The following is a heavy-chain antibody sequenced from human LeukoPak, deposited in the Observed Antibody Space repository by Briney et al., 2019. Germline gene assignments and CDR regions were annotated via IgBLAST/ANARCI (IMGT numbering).Heavy chain of an antibody. D-gene: IGHD3-10*01. Sequence: SETLSLTCTVSGGSISSSSYYWGWIRQPPGKGLEWIGSIYYSGSTYYNPSLKSRVTISVDTSKNQFSLKLSSVTAADTAVYYCARARAYYSGRVYYMDVWGKGTTVTISS. CDR1: GGSISSSSYY. CDR2: IYYSGST. J-gene: IGHJ6*03. CDR3: ARARAYYSGRVYYMDV. V-gene: IGHV4-39*07.